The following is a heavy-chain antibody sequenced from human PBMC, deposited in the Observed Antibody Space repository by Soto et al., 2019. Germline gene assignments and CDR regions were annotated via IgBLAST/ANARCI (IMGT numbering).Heavy chain of an antibody. CDR3: AKEGGHSSGWAKFDY. J-gene: IGHJ4*02. V-gene: IGHV3-23*01. D-gene: IGHD6-19*01. Sequence: EVQLLESGGGLVQPGGSLRLSCAASGFTFSSYAMSWVRQAPGKGLEWVSAISGSGGSTYYADSVKGRFTMSRDNSKKSLNLQMNRLRAEDTAGYYCAKEGGHSSGWAKFDYWGQGTLVTFSS. CDR2: ISGSGGST. CDR1: GFTFSSYA.